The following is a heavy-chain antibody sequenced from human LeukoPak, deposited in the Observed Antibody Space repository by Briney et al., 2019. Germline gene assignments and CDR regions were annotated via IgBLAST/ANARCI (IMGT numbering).Heavy chain of an antibody. CDR2: ISYDGSNK. CDR1: GFTFSSYA. J-gene: IGHJ4*02. CDR3: TTVWYYDSSGYYPYYFDY. D-gene: IGHD3-22*01. Sequence: PGGSLRLSCAASGFTFSSYAMHWVRQAPGKGLEWVAVISYDGSNKYYADSVKGRFTISRDNSKNTLYLQMNSLKTEDTAVYYCTTVWYYDSSGYYPYYFDYWGQGTLVTVSS. V-gene: IGHV3-30-3*01.